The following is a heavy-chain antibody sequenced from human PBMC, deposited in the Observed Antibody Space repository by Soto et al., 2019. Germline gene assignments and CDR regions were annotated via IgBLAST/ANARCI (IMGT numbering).Heavy chain of an antibody. CDR1: GGSISSGDYY. D-gene: IGHD3-10*01. J-gene: IGHJ4*02. Sequence: SETLSLTCTVSGGSISSGDYYWSWIRQPPGKGLGWIGYIYYSGSTYYNPSLKSRVTISVDTSKNQFSLKLSSVTAADTAVYYCAREGAMVRGVITPGALDYWGQGTLVTVSS. V-gene: IGHV4-30-4*01. CDR2: IYYSGST. CDR3: AREGAMVRGVITPGALDY.